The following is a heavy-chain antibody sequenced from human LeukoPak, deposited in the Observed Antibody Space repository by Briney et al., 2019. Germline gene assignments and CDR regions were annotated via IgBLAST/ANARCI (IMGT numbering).Heavy chain of an antibody. Sequence: GGSLRLSCAASGFTFSDYYMDWVRQAPGKGLEWVGRSRNKANSYSTEYAASVKGRFTISRDDPKNSLYLQMNSLKTEDTAVYYCATLSVASPRDKTDYWGQGTLVTVSS. CDR2: SRNKANSYST. D-gene: IGHD2-21*01. J-gene: IGHJ4*02. V-gene: IGHV3-72*01. CDR3: ATLSVASPRDKTDY. CDR1: GFTFSDYY.